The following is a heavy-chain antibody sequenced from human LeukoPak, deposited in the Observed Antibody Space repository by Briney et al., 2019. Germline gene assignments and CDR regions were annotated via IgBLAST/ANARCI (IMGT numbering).Heavy chain of an antibody. CDR1: GFTFSDYG. CDR2: IYSRGDT. Sequence: LPGGSLRLSCAASGFTFSDYGMNWVRQAPGKGLEWVSLIYSRGDTKYADSVKGRFTISRDNAKNTLYLQMNSLRAEDTAVYYCARGDFYYYYYMDFWGKGTTVTVSS. V-gene: IGHV3-66*01. J-gene: IGHJ6*03. CDR3: ARGDFYYYYYMDF.